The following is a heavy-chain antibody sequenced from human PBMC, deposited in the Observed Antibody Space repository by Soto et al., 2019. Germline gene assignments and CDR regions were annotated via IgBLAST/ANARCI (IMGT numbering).Heavy chain of an antibody. D-gene: IGHD5-18*01. CDR2: IYPGDSDT. CDR1: GYSFTSYW. Sequence: GESLKISCKGSGYSFTSYWIGWVRQMPGKGLEWMGIIYPGDSDTRYSPSFQGQVTISADKSISTAYLQWSSLKASDTAMYYCAREVDTAMVPYYYYGMDVWGQGTPVTVSS. CDR3: AREVDTAMVPYYYYGMDV. J-gene: IGHJ6*02. V-gene: IGHV5-51*01.